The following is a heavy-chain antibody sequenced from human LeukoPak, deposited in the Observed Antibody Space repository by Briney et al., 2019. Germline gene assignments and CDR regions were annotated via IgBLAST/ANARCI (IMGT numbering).Heavy chain of an antibody. CDR2: MNPNSGNT. Sequence: ASVKVSCKASGYTFTSYDINWVRQATGQGLEWMGWMNPNSGNTGYAQKFQGRVTMTRNTSISTAYMELSSLRSEDTAVYYCARGRSSGWYYYYYGMDVWGQGTTVTASS. D-gene: IGHD6-19*01. CDR1: GYTFTSYD. V-gene: IGHV1-8*01. CDR3: ARGRSSGWYYYYYGMDV. J-gene: IGHJ6*02.